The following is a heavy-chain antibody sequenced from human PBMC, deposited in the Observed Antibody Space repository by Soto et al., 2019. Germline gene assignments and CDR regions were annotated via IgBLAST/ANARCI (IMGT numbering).Heavy chain of an antibody. CDR2: TYYSGGS. CDR3: ARLSGYDPAGAADK. J-gene: IGHJ4*02. D-gene: IGHD5-12*01. Sequence: QEQLQESGPGLVKASQTLSLTCTLSGASVSSAEHYWSWIRQPPGKGLEWIEYTYYSGGSYYNASLQRRVSISVDTSQNQFSLKLTSVTAADTAVYYCARLSGYDPAGAADKWGPGILVSVSS. V-gene: IGHV4-30-4*01. CDR1: GASVSSAEHY.